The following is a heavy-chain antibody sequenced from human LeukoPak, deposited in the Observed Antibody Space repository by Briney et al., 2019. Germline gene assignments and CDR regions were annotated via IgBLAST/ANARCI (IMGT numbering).Heavy chain of an antibody. CDR3: AKPYDSSGYYYFDY. V-gene: IGHV3-74*01. J-gene: IGHJ4*02. CDR1: GFTFSNYL. CDR2: ISTDGSFT. D-gene: IGHD3-22*01. Sequence: GGSLRLSCAASGFTFSNYLMHWVRQTPGKGLVWISRISTDGSFTNYADSVKGRFSISRDNAKNTLYLQMNSLRAEDTALYYCAKPYDSSGYYYFDYWGQGTLVTVSS.